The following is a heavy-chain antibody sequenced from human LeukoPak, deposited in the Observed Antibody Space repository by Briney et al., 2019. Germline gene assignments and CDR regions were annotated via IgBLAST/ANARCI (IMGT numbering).Heavy chain of an antibody. D-gene: IGHD1-1*01. J-gene: IGHJ4*02. CDR2: ISPYNGDT. CDR1: GYIFTNYD. V-gene: IGHV1-18*04. Sequence: GSVKVSCKTSGYIFTNYDINWVRQVPGQGLEWMGWISPYNGDTKYAQKFQDRVTMSTDTSTSTTYMELRSLRSDDTAVYYCTRATGGLSDYWGQGTLVTVSS. CDR3: TRATGGLSDY.